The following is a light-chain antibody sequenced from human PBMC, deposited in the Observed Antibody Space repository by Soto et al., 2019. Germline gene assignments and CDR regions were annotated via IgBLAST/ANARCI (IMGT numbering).Light chain of an antibody. V-gene: IGLV2-14*01. J-gene: IGLJ1*01. CDR3: DSYTSSRDYV. Sequence: QSVLTQPASVSGSPGQSITISCTGTSSDVGGYNYVSWYQQQSGKAPKLIIHEVSNRPSGVSNRFSGSKSGNTASLTISGLQAEDEADYYCDSYTSSRDYVFGIGTKSPS. CDR1: SSDVGGYNY. CDR2: EVS.